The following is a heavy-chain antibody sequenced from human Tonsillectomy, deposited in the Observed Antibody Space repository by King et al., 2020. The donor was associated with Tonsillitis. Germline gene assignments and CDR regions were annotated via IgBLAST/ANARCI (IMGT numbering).Heavy chain of an antibody. CDR1: GGSINSYY. CDR3: ARGIVGATTIWYFDL. Sequence: VQLPESGPGLVKPSETLSLTCTVSGGSINSYYWSWIRQPAGKGLEWIGRVYTSGSTNYNPSLKSRVTMSVDTSKNQFSLKLSSVTAADTAVYYCARGIVGATTIWYFDLWGRGTLVTVSS. J-gene: IGHJ2*01. V-gene: IGHV4-4*07. D-gene: IGHD1-26*01. CDR2: VYTSGST.